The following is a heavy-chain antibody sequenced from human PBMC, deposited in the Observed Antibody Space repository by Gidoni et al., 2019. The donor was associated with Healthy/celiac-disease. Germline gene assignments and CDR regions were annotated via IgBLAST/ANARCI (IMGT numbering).Heavy chain of an antibody. CDR3: ARGRTKAAAVGRRTYYFDY. Sequence: QVQLQQWGAGLLKPSETLSLTCAVYGGSFSGYYWSWIRQPPGKGLGWIGEINHRGSTNYNPSLKSRVTISVDTSKNQFSLKLSSVTAADTAVYYCARGRTKAAAVGRRTYYFDYWGQGTLVTVSS. CDR1: GGSFSGYY. J-gene: IGHJ4*02. CDR2: INHRGST. D-gene: IGHD6-13*01. V-gene: IGHV4-34*01.